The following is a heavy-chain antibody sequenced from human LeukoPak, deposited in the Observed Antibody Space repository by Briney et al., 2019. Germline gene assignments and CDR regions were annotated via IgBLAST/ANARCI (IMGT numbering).Heavy chain of an antibody. CDR3: ARDKYYYDSSGYQTSFDY. Sequence: GGSLRLSCAASGFVFGNYGFHWVRQAPGKGLEWVANIKQDGSEKYYVDSVKGRFTISRDNAKNSLYLQMNSLRAEDTAVYYCARDKYYYDSSGYQTSFDYWGQGTLVTVSS. V-gene: IGHV3-7*01. J-gene: IGHJ4*02. D-gene: IGHD3-22*01. CDR1: GFVFGNYG. CDR2: IKQDGSEK.